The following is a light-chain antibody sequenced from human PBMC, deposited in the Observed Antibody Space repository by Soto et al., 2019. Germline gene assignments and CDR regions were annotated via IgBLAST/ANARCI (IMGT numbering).Light chain of an antibody. Sequence: DIQMTQSPSSLSASVGDRVTITCRASQGIRNDLSWYQQKPGKAPKLLIYAASNLESGVPSRFSGSGSGTDFTLTISSLQPEDFATYYCQQSYSTWTFGQGTKVDIK. V-gene: IGKV1-39*01. J-gene: IGKJ1*01. CDR3: QQSYSTWT. CDR1: QGIRND. CDR2: AAS.